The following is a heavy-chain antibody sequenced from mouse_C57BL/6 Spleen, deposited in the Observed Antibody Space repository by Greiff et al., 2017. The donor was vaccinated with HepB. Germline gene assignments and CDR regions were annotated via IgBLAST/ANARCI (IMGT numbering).Heavy chain of an antibody. CDR3: ARDGSSGTLYYFDY. CDR1: GFTFSSYA. J-gene: IGHJ2*01. Sequence: EVQLKESGGGLVKPGGSLKLSCAASGFTFSSYAMSWVRQTPEKRLEWVATISDGGSYTYYPDNVKGRFTISRDNAKNNLYLQMSHLKSEDTAMYYCARDGSSGTLYYFDYWGQGTTLTVSS. V-gene: IGHV5-4*01. D-gene: IGHD4-1*01. CDR2: ISDGGSYT.